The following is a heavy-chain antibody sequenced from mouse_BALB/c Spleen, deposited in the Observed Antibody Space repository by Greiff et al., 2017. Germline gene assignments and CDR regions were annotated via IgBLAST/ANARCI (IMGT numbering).Heavy chain of an antibody. D-gene: IGHD1-2*01. V-gene: IGHV5-6*01. CDR1: GFTFSSYG. J-gene: IGHJ4*01. CDR3: ARLGFTTATGAMDY. CDR2: ISSGGSYT. Sequence: EVHLVESGGDLVKPGGSLKLSCAASGFTFSSYGMSWVRQTPDKRLEWVATISSGGSYTYYPDSVKGRFTISRDNAKNTLYLQMSSLKSEDTAMYYCARLGFTTATGAMDYWGQGTSVTVSS.